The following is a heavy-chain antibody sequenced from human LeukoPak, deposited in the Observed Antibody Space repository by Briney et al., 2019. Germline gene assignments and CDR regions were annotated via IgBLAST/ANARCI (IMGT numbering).Heavy chain of an antibody. D-gene: IGHD1-20*01. CDR2: INTNNGNT. CDR1: GYTFSTYG. J-gene: IGHJ4*02. Sequence: GASVKVSCKASGYTFSTYGINWVRQAPGQGLGWMGWINTNNGNTNYAQKFQGRVTMTRDTSTSTAYMELRSLGSDDTAVYYCARKGCFDNCYLFDYWGQGTLVTVSP. CDR3: ARKGCFDNCYLFDY. V-gene: IGHV1-18*01.